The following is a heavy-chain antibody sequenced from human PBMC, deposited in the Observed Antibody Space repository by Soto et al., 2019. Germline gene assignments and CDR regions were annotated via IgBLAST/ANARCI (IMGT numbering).Heavy chain of an antibody. V-gene: IGHV3-11*01. CDR1: GFTSSDYY. CDR2: ISHSGTTI. J-gene: IGHJ4*02. CDR3: AADPYYYASSY. D-gene: IGHD3-10*01. Sequence: LRLSCATSGFTSSDYYMTWIRQAPGKGLEWVSYISHSGTTIHYADSVKGRFTVSRDNAQNPLYLQMDSLRAEDTAVYYCAADPYYYASSYWGQGTLVTVSS.